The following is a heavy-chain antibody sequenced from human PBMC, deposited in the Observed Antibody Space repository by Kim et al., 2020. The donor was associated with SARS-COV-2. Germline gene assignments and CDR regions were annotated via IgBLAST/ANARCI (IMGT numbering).Heavy chain of an antibody. CDR1: GGSFSGYY. CDR3: ARGVWSIHYRTPSFDY. Sequence: SETLSLTCAVYGGSFSGYYWSWIRQPPGKGLEWIGEINHSGSTNYNPSLKSRVTISVDTSKNQFSLKLSSVTAADTAVYYCARGVWSIHYRTPSFDYWGQGTLVTVSS. CDR2: INHSGST. D-gene: IGHD1-26*01. J-gene: IGHJ4*02. V-gene: IGHV4-34*01.